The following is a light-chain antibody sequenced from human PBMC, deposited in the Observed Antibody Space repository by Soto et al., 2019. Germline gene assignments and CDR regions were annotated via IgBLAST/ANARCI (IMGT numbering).Light chain of an antibody. CDR3: QHCGSPPLYT. CDR2: GAS. Sequence: EIVLTQSPGTLSLSPGEGATLSCRASQSVSSTYLAWYQQKPGQAPRLLIYGASSRATDIPDRFNGSGSGTDFTLTISRLEPEDFAVYYCQHCGSPPLYTFGQGTKLEIK. CDR1: QSVSSTY. J-gene: IGKJ2*01. V-gene: IGKV3-20*01.